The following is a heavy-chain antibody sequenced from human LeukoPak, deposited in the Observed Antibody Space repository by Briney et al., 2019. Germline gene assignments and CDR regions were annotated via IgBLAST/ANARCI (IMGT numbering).Heavy chain of an antibody. J-gene: IGHJ4*02. V-gene: IGHV1-8*01. D-gene: IGHD3-22*01. Sequence: ASVRVSCKASGYTFTSYDINWVRQAPGQGREWMGWMNPNSGNTGYAQKFQGRVTMTRNTSISTAYMELSSLRSEDTAVYYCARGDTYYYDSSGYYPHDYWGQGTLVTVSS. CDR2: MNPNSGNT. CDR3: ARGDTYYYDSSGYYPHDY. CDR1: GYTFTSYD.